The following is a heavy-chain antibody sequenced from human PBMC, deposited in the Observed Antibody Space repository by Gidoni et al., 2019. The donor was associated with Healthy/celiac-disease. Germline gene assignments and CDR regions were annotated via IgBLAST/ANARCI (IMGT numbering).Heavy chain of an antibody. D-gene: IGHD2-2*01. V-gene: IGHV3-11*01. CDR1: GFTFSDSY. CDR3: ARDCSSTSCYDGDYYYYGMDV. J-gene: IGHJ6*02. Sequence: QVQLVESGGGLVKPGGSLRLSCAASGFTFSDSYMSWIRQAPGKGLEWVSYISSSGSTIYYADSVKGRFTISRDNAKNSLYLQMNSLRAEDTAVYYCARDCSSTSCYDGDYYYYGMDVWGQGTTVTVSS. CDR2: ISSSGSTI.